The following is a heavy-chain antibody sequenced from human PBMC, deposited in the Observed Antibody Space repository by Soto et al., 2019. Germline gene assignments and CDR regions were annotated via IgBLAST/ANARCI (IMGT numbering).Heavy chain of an antibody. Sequence: ASVKVSCKASGITFSSYAMHWVRQDTGQRLEWMGWINAGNGDTRYSQIFQGRVTLTRDTSASTVYLDLSSLRSEDTAIYYCARAISGYVTWGQGTLVTVSS. CDR3: ARAISGYVT. D-gene: IGHD5-12*01. CDR2: INAGNGDT. J-gene: IGHJ5*02. V-gene: IGHV1-3*01. CDR1: GITFSSYA.